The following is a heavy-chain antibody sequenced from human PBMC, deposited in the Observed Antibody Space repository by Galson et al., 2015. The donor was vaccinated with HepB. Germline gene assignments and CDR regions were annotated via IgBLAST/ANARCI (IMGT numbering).Heavy chain of an antibody. V-gene: IGHV3-33*08. J-gene: IGHJ6*02. D-gene: IGHD6-19*01. CDR1: GFTFSSYG. CDR3: ARSGLVPTYYYYGMDV. CDR2: IWYDGSNK. Sequence: SLRLSCAASGFTFSSYGMHWVRQAPGKGLEWVAVIWYDGSNKYYADSVKGRFTISRDNSKNTLYLQMNSLRAEDTAVYYCARSGLVPTYYYYGMDVWGQGTTVTVSS.